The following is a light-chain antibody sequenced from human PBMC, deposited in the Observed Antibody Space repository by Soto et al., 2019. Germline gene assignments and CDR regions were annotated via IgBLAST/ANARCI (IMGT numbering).Light chain of an antibody. CDR2: AAS. CDR1: QSISSY. Sequence: IQVTQSPSCLSASVGDRVTITYRASQSISSYLNWYQQKPGKAPKLLIYAASSLQSGVPSRFSGSGSGTDFTLTISSLQPEDFATYYCQQSYSTPPTFGQGTKVDIK. J-gene: IGKJ1*01. CDR3: QQSYSTPPT. V-gene: IGKV1-39*01.